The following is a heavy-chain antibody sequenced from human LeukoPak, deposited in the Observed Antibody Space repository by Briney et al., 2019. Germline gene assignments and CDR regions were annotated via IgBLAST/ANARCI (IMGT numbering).Heavy chain of an antibody. V-gene: IGHV4-61*08. CDR3: ASNDILTGSFY. Sequence: SETLSLTCTVSGGSISSGDYYWSWIRQPPGKGLEWIGYIYYSGSTNYNPSLKSRVTISVDTSKNQFSLKLSSVTAADTAVYYCASNDILTGSFYWGQGTLVTVSS. J-gene: IGHJ4*02. CDR1: GGSISSGDYY. CDR2: IYYSGST. D-gene: IGHD3-9*01.